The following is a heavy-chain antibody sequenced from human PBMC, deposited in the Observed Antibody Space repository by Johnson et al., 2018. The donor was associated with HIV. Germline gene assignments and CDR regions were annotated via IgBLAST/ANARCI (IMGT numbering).Heavy chain of an antibody. CDR2: IKQDGSEK. J-gene: IGHJ3*02. Sequence: VQLVESGGGVVQPGGSLRLSCAASGFTFSSFGMHWVRQAPGKGLEWVANIKQDGSEKYYVDSVKGRFTISRDNAKNSLYLQMNSLRAEDTAVYYCARDIAPLAGRDAFEIWGQGTMVTVSS. CDR1: GFTFSSFG. D-gene: IGHD6-13*01. CDR3: ARDIAPLAGRDAFEI. V-gene: IGHV3-7*05.